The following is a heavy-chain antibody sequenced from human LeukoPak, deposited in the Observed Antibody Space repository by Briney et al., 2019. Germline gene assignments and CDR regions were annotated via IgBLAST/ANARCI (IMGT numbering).Heavy chain of an antibody. CDR1: GFTFSSYG. D-gene: IGHD5-12*01. J-gene: IGHJ4*02. CDR2: ISYDGSNK. Sequence: GRSLRLSCAASGFTFSSYGMHWVRQAPGKGLEWVAVISYDGSNKYYADSVKGRFTISRDNSKNTLYLQMNSLRAEDTAVNYCAKDSSGYDSPYYWGQGTLVTVSS. V-gene: IGHV3-30*18. CDR3: AKDSSGYDSPYY.